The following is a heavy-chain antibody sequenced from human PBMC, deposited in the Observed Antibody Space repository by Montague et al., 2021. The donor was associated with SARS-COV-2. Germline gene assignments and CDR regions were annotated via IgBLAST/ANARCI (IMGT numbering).Heavy chain of an antibody. V-gene: IGHV4-39*07. Sequence: SETLSLTCTVSGGSITFSPYFWGWVRQSPGKGLEWLGSVSYSGNTYLXXSLKGRATISRDTSKNEFSLKLRSMTAADTAIYYCARVLTGSQFDYWGQGTLVTVSS. CDR3: ARVLTGSQFDY. CDR1: GGSITFSPYF. CDR2: VSYSGNT. J-gene: IGHJ4*02. D-gene: IGHD1-26*01.